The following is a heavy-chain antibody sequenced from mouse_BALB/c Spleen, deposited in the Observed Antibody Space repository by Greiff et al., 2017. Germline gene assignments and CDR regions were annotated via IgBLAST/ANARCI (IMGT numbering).Heavy chain of an antibody. CDR1: GFTFSSYG. Sequence: EVMLVESGGDLVKPGGSLKLSCAASGFTFSSYGMSWVRQTPDKRLEWVATISSGGSYTYYPDSVKGRFTISRDNAKNTLYLQMSSLKSEDTAMYYCASDYYGSSYRYAMDYWGQGTSVTVSS. CDR3: ASDYYGSSYRYAMDY. V-gene: IGHV5-6*01. CDR2: ISSGGSYT. D-gene: IGHD1-1*01. J-gene: IGHJ4*01.